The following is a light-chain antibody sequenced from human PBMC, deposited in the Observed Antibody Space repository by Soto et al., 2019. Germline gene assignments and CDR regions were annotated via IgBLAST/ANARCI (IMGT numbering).Light chain of an antibody. V-gene: IGKV1-39*01. J-gene: IGKJ4*01. CDR1: ETISRY. CDR3: QQSYSKPLS. Sequence: DIRMTQSPSSLSASVGERVIITCRASETISRYLNWYQSKPGKAPRLLISAASSLQSGVPSRFSGSYSGTDFTLTISSLQPEDFATYFCQQSYSKPLSFGGGTKVDMK. CDR2: AAS.